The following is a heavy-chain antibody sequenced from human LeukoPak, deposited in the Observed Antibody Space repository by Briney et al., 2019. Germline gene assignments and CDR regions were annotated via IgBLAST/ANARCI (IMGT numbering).Heavy chain of an antibody. CDR2: INPNSGGT. Sequence: ASVRVSCKASGYTFTGYYMHWVRQAPGQGLEWMGWINPNSGGTNYAQKFQGRVTMTRDTSISTAYMELSRLRSDDTAVYYCARQLGVMALDYYYYYMDVWGKGTTVTVSS. J-gene: IGHJ6*03. CDR1: GYTFTGYY. D-gene: IGHD3-16*01. CDR3: ARQLGVMALDYYYYYMDV. V-gene: IGHV1-2*02.